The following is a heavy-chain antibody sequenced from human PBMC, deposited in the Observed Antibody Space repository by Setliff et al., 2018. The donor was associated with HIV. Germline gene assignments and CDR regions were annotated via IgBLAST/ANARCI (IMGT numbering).Heavy chain of an antibody. Sequence: SETLSLTCTLSDASYSGTNHYWGWIRQPPGKGLEWIGSIDDSGRTYYSPSLKSRVTSSVDPSKIQFSLKLSSVAAADTAVYYCVRQAFYYASGTYSHFYMDVRGKGIAVTVSS. CDR3: VRQAFYYASGTYSHFYMDV. J-gene: IGHJ6*03. V-gene: IGHV4-39*01. CDR1: DASYSGTNHY. CDR2: IDDSGRT. D-gene: IGHD3-10*01.